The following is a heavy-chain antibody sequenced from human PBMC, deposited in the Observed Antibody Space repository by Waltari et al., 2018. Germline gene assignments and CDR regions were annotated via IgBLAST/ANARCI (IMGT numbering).Heavy chain of an antibody. CDR1: GYTFTGYY. V-gene: IGHV1-2*06. CDR3: ARDHGSSSAYFDY. D-gene: IGHD6-13*01. Sequence: QVQLVQSGAEVKKPGASVKVSCKASGYTFTGYYMHWVRQAPGQGLEWMGRINPNSGGTNYAQKFQCRVTMTRDTSISTAYMELSRLRSDDTAVYYCARDHGSSSAYFDYWGQGTLVTVSS. J-gene: IGHJ4*02. CDR2: INPNSGGT.